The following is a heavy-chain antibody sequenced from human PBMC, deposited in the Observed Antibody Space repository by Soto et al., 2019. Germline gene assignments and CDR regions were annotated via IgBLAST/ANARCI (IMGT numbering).Heavy chain of an antibody. CDR3: SHGEGQFFDH. D-gene: IGHD3-10*01. CDR1: GFSLSNAW. V-gene: IGHV3-15*07. J-gene: IGHJ4*02. Sequence: EVQLVESGGGLLKPGESLRLSCAASGFSLSNAWMNWVRQAPGKGLEWVGRISNGGTTDYAAPVKGRFTISRDNSKNTLYLQMDSLKTEDTAVYYCSHGEGQFFDHWGQGTMVTVSS. CDR2: ISNGGTT.